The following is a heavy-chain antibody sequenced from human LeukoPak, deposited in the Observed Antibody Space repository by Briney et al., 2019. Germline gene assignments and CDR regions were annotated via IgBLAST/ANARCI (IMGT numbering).Heavy chain of an antibody. CDR3: ARVRYSSGWYYFDY. CDR1: GGSISSGGYY. V-gene: IGHV4-31*03. Sequence: SQTLSLTCTVSGGSISSGGYYWSWLRQHPGTGLEWIGYIYYSGSTYYNPSLKSRVTISVDTSKNQFSLKLSSVTAADTAVYYCARVRYSSGWYYFDYWGQGTLVTVSS. CDR2: IYYSGST. J-gene: IGHJ4*02. D-gene: IGHD6-19*01.